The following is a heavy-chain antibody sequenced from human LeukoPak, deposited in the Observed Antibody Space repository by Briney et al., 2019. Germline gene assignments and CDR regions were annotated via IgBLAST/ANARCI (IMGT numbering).Heavy chain of an antibody. CDR2: FDPEDGET. D-gene: IGHD2-15*01. CDR3: ATALYRSGGSCQQDY. V-gene: IGHV1-24*01. Sequence: ASVKVSCKVSGYTLTELSLHWVRQAPGKGLEWMGGFDPEDGETIYAQKFQGRVTMTEDTSTDTAYMELSSLRSEDTAVYYCATALYRSGGSCQQDYWGQGTLVTVSS. CDR1: GYTLTELS. J-gene: IGHJ4*02.